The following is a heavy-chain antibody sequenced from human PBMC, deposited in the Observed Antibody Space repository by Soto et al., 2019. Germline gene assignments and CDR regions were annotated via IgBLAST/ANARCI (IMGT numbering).Heavy chain of an antibody. V-gene: IGHV5-51*01. CDR3: ARHPYSSSADYNGMDV. D-gene: IGHD6-13*01. CDR2: IYPGDSDT. Sequence: GESLKTPCKGPGYSFNSYWIGWVRQMPGKGLEWMGIIYPGDSDTRYSPSFQGQVTISADKSISTAYLQWSSLKASDTAMYYCARHPYSSSADYNGMDVWGQGTTVTVSS. CDR1: GYSFNSYW. J-gene: IGHJ6*02.